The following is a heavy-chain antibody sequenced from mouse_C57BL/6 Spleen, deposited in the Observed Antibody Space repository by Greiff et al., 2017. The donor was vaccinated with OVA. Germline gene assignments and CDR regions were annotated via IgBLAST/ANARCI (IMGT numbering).Heavy chain of an antibody. D-gene: IGHD2-4*01. J-gene: IGHJ3*01. CDR3: ASYYDYDAWFAY. CDR1: GFSLTSYG. CDR2: IWSGGST. Sequence: QVQLKQSGPGLVQPSQSLSITCTVSGFSLTSYGVHWVRQSPGKGLEWLGVIWSGGSTDYNADFISRLSISKDNSKSQVFFKMNSLQADDTAIYYCASYYDYDAWFAYWGQGTLVTVSA. V-gene: IGHV2-2*01.